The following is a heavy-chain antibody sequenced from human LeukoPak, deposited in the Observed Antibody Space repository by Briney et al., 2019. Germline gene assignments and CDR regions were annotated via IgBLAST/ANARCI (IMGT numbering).Heavy chain of an antibody. D-gene: IGHD6-19*01. CDR1: GGSLSSYY. Sequence: SETLSLTCTVSGGSLSSYYWSWIRQPPGKGLEWIGYIYYSGNTNYNPSFNSRVTISVDTSKNQFSLKLSSVTAADTAVYYCARSYSSGWGVFDYWGQGTLVTVSS. V-gene: IGHV4-59*01. CDR3: ARSYSSGWGVFDY. CDR2: IYYSGNT. J-gene: IGHJ4*02.